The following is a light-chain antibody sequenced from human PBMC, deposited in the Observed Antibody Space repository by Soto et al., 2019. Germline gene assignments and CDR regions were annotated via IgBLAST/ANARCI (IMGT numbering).Light chain of an antibody. CDR2: DVT. CDR3: CSYAGPYSYV. CDR1: SSDVGAYNY. V-gene: IGLV2-11*01. Sequence: QSALTQPRSVSGSPGQSVTISCTGTSSDVGAYNYVSWYQQHPGNAPKLMIYDVTKRPSGVPDRFSGSKSANTASLTISGLQAEDEGDYFSCSYAGPYSYVFATGTKVTVL. J-gene: IGLJ1*01.